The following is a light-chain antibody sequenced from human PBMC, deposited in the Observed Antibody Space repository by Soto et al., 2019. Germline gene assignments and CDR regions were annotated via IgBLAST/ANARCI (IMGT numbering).Light chain of an antibody. J-gene: IGLJ3*02. V-gene: IGLV1-40*01. CDR3: QSYDSSLRGV. CDR2: GNS. Sequence: QSVLTQPPSVSGAPGQRVTISCSGSSSNIGAGYDVNWYRQLPGTAPKLLIYGNSDRPSGVPDRFSGSKSGTSASLAITGLQAEDEADYFCQSYDSSLRGVFGGGTQLTVL. CDR1: SSNIGAGYD.